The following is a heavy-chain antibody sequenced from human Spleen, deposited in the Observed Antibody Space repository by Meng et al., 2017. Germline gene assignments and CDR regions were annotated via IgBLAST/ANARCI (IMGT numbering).Heavy chain of an antibody. V-gene: IGHV3-15*01. CDR3: AIAVAGRFDY. Sequence: GESLKISCAASGFTFSNAWMSWIRQAPGKGLEWVGRIKSKTDGGTTDYAAPVQGRFTISRDDSKNTLYLQMNSLRAEDTAVYYCAIAVAGRFDYWGQGTLVTVSS. D-gene: IGHD6-19*01. CDR1: GFTFSNAW. CDR2: IKSKTDGGTT. J-gene: IGHJ4*02.